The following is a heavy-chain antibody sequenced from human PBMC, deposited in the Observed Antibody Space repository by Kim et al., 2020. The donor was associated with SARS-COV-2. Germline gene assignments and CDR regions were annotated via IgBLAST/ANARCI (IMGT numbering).Heavy chain of an antibody. J-gene: IGHJ4*02. V-gene: IGHV3-21*01. Sequence: GGSLRLSCAASGFTFSAYSMNWVRQAPGKGLEWVSSTSSSNSYIYYADSVKGRFTISRDNAKNSLYLQMNSLRVEDTAVYYCARDRGWNYDYWGQGTLVTVSS. D-gene: IGHD6-19*01. CDR1: GFTFSAYS. CDR3: ARDRGWNYDY. CDR2: TSSSNSYI.